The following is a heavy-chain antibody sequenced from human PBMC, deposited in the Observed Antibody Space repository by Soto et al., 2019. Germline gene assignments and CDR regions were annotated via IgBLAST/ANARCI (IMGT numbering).Heavy chain of an antibody. CDR2: IYYSGST. D-gene: IGHD3-16*02. V-gene: IGHV4-39*01. CDR3: GSLIWLGELSPFYFDS. CDR1: GGSFSSYY. Sequence: PSETLSLTCAAYGGSFSSYYWGWIRQPPGKGLEWIGSIYYSGSTYYNPSLKSRVTISVDTSKNQFSLKLSSVTAADTAVYYCGSLIWLGELSPFYFDSGGREPLVTFSS. J-gene: IGHJ4*02.